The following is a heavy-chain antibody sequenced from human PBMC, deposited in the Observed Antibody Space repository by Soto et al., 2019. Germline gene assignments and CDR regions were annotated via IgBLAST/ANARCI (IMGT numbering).Heavy chain of an antibody. CDR2: IYHSGST. V-gene: IGHV4-4*02. CDR1: GGSISSSNW. D-gene: IGHD3-10*01. CDR3: AIGFGTKYWGRRSYCMDV. Sequence: QVQLQESGPGLVQPSGTLSLTCAVSGGSISSSNWWIWVRQPPGKGLEWMGEIYHSGSTNYNPSLMSRVTISVDKYKNQVSPKLRSVPAAATAVYYCAIGFGTKYWGRRSYCMDVWGQRTTVTVSS. J-gene: IGHJ6*02.